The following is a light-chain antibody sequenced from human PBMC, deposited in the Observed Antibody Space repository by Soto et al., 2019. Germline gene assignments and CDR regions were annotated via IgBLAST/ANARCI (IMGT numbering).Light chain of an antibody. CDR3: QQHNQWPIT. V-gene: IGKV3D-15*01. CDR2: YIS. J-gene: IGKJ5*01. CDR1: QSAGNF. Sequence: RVMTQSQATVSVSAGEPACCPCRASQSAGNFLAWYQQKPGQAPRLLIYYISTRATGIPARFSGSGSGTEFTLTINSLQSEDSAVYYCQQHNQWPITFGQGTRLEI.